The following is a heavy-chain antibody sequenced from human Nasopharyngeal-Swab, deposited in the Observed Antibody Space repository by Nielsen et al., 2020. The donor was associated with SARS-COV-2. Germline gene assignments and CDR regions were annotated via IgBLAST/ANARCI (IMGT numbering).Heavy chain of an antibody. D-gene: IGHD6-13*01. CDR2: ISGSDGST. J-gene: IGHJ4*02. Sequence: GESLKISCAASGFTFNYYAMTWVRQTPGKGLEWVSAISGSDGSTHYADSVKGRFTISRGNSKDTVYLQMNNLRADDTAIYYCAKAPGAAAGTVFDSWGQETLVTVSS. V-gene: IGHV3-23*01. CDR1: GFTFNYYA. CDR3: AKAPGAAAGTVFDS.